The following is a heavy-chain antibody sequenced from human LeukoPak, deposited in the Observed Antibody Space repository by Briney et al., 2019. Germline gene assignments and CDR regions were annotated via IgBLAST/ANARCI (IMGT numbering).Heavy chain of an antibody. D-gene: IGHD2/OR15-2a*01. CDR2: INHSGST. CDR3: AGDLGGNKDY. V-gene: IGHV4-34*01. CDR1: GGSFSGYY. Sequence: SETLSLTCAVYGGSFSGYYWSWIRQPPGKGLEWIGEINHSGSTNYNPSLKNRVTISVDTSKNQFSLKLSSVTAADTAVYYCAGDLGGNKDYWGQGTLVTVSS. J-gene: IGHJ4*02.